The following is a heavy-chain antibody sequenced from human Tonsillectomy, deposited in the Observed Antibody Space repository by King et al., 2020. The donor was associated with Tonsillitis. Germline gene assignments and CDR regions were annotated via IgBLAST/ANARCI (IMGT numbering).Heavy chain of an antibody. J-gene: IGHJ4*02. D-gene: IGHD2-8*01. V-gene: IGHV3-30*02. Sequence: EQLVQSGGGVVQPGGSLRLSCAASGFTFRSYGMHWVRQAPGKGLEWVAFIWYDGSDKYYPDSVKGRFFISRDNSKNTLYLQMNSLRAEDTAVYYCAKCGSQGFCTTSSCYGYYFDYWGQGTLLTVSS. CDR1: GFTFRSYG. CDR2: IWYDGSDK. CDR3: AKCGSQGFCTTSSCYGYYFDY.